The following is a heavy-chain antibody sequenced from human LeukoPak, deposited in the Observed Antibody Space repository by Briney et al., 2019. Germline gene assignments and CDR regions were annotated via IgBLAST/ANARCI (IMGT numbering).Heavy chain of an antibody. D-gene: IGHD6-13*01. J-gene: IGHJ4*02. CDR3: AKGGSSSWDYFDY. CDR2: IRYDGSNK. Sequence: PGGSLRLSCAASGFTFSSYGMHWVRQAPGKGLEWVAFIRYDGSNKYYADSVKDRFTISRDSSKNTLHLQMNSLRPEDTAVYYCAKGGSSSWDYFDYWGQGTLVTVSS. V-gene: IGHV3-30*02. CDR1: GFTFSSYG.